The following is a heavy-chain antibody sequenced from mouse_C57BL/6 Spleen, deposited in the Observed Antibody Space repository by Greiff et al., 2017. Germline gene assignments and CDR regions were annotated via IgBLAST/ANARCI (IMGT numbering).Heavy chain of an antibody. CDR3: AKVVATPMDY. V-gene: IGHV5-17*01. J-gene: IGHJ4*01. CDR1: GFTFSDYG. D-gene: IGHD1-1*01. CDR2: ISSGSSTI. Sequence: EVQLVESGGGLVKPGGSLKLSCAASGFTFSDYGMHWVRQAPEKGLEWVAYISSGSSTIYYADTVKGRFTISRDNAKNTLFLQMTSRRSEDTAMYYCAKVVATPMDYWGQGTSVTVSS.